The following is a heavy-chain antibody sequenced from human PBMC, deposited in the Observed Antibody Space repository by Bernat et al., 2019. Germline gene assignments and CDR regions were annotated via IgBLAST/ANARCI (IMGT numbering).Heavy chain of an antibody. Sequence: SGYTFTSYYIHFVRHAPGQVLEGMGIINPSGCNTSYAQKFPVRVTMTRDTSTSTVYMELSSLRSEDTAVYYCAREVPSMVRGPQGADWCDPWGQGILV. CDR3: AREVPSMVRGPQGADWCDP. V-gene: IGHV1-46*01. CDR1: GYTFTSYY. CDR2: INPSGCNT. J-gene: IGHJ5*02. D-gene: IGHD3-10*01.